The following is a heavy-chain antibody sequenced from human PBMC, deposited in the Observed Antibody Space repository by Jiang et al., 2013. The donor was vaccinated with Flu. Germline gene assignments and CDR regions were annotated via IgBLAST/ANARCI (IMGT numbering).Heavy chain of an antibody. Sequence: QGLEWMGWISAYNGNTNYAQKLQGRVTMTTDTSTSTAYMELRSLRSDDTAVYYCARTYSSGYLIPDYWGQGTLVTVSS. J-gene: IGHJ4*02. V-gene: IGHV1-18*01. CDR3: ARTYSSGYLIPDY. CDR2: ISAYNGNT. D-gene: IGHD3-22*01.